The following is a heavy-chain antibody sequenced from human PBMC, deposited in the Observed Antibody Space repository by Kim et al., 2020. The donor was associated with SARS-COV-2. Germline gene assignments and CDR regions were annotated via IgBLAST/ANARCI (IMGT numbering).Heavy chain of an antibody. CDR3: ASAPGYYYGMDV. Sequence: YYNPSLKSRVTISVDTSKNQFSLKLSSVTAADTAVYYCASAPGYYYGMDVWGQGTTVTVSS. V-gene: IGHV4-39*01. J-gene: IGHJ6*02.